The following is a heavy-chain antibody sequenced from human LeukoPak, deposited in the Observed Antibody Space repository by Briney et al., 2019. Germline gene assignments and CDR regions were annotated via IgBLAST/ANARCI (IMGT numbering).Heavy chain of an antibody. CDR1: GGSISSSNW. Sequence: SETLSLTCAVSGGSISSSNWWSWVRPPPGKGLEWIGEINHSGSTNYNPSLKSRVTISVDTSKNQFSLKLSSVTAADTAVYYCARHARLGYCSSTSCYSPRNWFDPWGQGTLVTVSS. J-gene: IGHJ5*02. CDR3: ARHARLGYCSSTSCYSPRNWFDP. D-gene: IGHD2-2*01. CDR2: INHSGST. V-gene: IGHV4-4*02.